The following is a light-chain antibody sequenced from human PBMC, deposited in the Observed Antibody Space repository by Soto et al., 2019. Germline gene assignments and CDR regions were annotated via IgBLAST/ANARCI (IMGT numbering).Light chain of an antibody. V-gene: IGKV3-20*01. CDR2: GAS. CDR1: QSVTSDF. J-gene: IGKJ3*01. Sequence: EIVMTQSPATLSVSLGDRATLSCRASQSVTSDFLVWYQQKPGQAPRLLIYGASSRATGIPDRFSGSGSGTDFILNISRLEPEDFAVYYCQHYDNTPPSVTFGPGTKVDIK. CDR3: QHYDNTPPSVT.